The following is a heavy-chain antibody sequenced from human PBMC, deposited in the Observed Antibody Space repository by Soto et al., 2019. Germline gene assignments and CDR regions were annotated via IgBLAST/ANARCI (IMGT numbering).Heavy chain of an antibody. Sequence: QVQLQESGPGLVKPSQTLSLTCTVSGGSISSGGYYWSWIRQHPGKGLEWIGYIYYSGSTYYNPXXKSRVTISVDXXKXQXXLKLSSVTAADTAVYYCATNIVLVPAAMRYYGMDVWGQGTTVTVSS. J-gene: IGHJ6*02. D-gene: IGHD2-2*01. CDR2: IYYSGST. V-gene: IGHV4-31*03. CDR3: ATNIVLVPAAMRYYGMDV. CDR1: GGSISSGGYY.